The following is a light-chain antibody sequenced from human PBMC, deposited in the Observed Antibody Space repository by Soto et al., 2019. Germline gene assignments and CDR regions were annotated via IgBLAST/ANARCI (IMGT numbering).Light chain of an antibody. J-gene: IGKJ3*01. CDR2: GAS. V-gene: IGKV3-20*01. Sequence: EIVLTQSPDTLSLSPGERATLSCRASQSVSASYLAWYQHKPGQAPRLLMYGASRRATGIPDRFSGSGSGTDFTLTISRLEPEDFVVYFCQQYGRSPCTFGPGTKVDLK. CDR1: QSVSASY. CDR3: QQYGRSPCT.